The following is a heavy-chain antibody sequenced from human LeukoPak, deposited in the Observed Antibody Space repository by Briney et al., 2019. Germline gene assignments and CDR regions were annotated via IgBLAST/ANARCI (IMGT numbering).Heavy chain of an antibody. Sequence: GGTLRLTCAASGFTFSSYARSWVRQAPGKGLEWVSAINGSGGSTYYADSVKGGFTISRENYKKTRYRQMNRMRAETTALYYCAKDQVYGLIAVPGTLDYWGQGTLVTVSS. J-gene: IGHJ4*02. CDR1: GFTFSSYA. CDR3: AKDQVYGLIAVPGTLDY. D-gene: IGHD6-19*01. CDR2: INGSGGST. V-gene: IGHV3-23*01.